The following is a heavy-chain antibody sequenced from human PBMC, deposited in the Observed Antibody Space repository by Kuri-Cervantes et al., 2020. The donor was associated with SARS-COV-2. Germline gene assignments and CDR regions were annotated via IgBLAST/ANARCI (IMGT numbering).Heavy chain of an antibody. CDR3: ASPPPFDP. CDR1: GGSFSDYY. V-gene: IGHV4-34*01. J-gene: IGHJ5*02. Sequence: GSLRLSCAAYGGSFSDYYWTWIRQPPGKGLEWIGEINHSGSTKYNSSLKSRVTISVDTSKNQFSLKLNSVTAADTAVYYCASPPPFDPWGQGTLVTVSS. CDR2: INHSGST.